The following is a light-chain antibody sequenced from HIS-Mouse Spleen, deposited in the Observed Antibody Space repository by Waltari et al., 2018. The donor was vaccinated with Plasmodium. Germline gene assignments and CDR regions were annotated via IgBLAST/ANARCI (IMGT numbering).Light chain of an antibody. CDR1: QSISSY. V-gene: IGKV1-39*01. Sequence: IQMTQSPSSLSASVGERVTITCRASQSISSYLNWYQQKPGKAPKLLIYAASSLQSGGPSRFSGSGSGTDFTLTISSLQPEYFATYYCQQSYSTWTFGQGTKVEIK. CDR2: AAS. CDR3: QQSYSTWT. J-gene: IGKJ1*01.